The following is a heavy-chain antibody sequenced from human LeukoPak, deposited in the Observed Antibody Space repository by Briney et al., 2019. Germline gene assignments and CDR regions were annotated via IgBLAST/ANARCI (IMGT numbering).Heavy chain of an antibody. CDR3: ATCLSVWGTYHYMTV. CDR2: IASDGTI. Sequence: GGSLRLSCVASGFILSTSEMNCVCQAPGKGLWCVSFIASDGTIYYADSVKGRFTRSRDNTKNSQYLQMHSLRAEDSADYYGATCLSVWGTYHYMTVWGKGTMVTISS. D-gene: IGHD5/OR15-5a*01. J-gene: IGHJ6*03. CDR1: GFILSTSE. V-gene: IGHV3-48*03.